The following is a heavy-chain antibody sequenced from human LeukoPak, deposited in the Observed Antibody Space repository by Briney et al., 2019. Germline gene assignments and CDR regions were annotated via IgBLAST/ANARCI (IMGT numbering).Heavy chain of an antibody. CDR1: GGSISSSSYY. CDR2: IYYSGST. J-gene: IGHJ3*02. V-gene: IGHV4-39*01. D-gene: IGHD2-2*01. CDR3: ARTEVYCSSTSCYRWYAFDI. Sequence: SETLSLTCTVSGGSISSSSYYWGWIRQPPGKGLEWIGSIYYSGSTYYNPSLKSRVTISVVTSKNQFSLKLSSVSAADTAVYYCARTEVYCSSTSCYRWYAFDIWGQGTMVTVSS.